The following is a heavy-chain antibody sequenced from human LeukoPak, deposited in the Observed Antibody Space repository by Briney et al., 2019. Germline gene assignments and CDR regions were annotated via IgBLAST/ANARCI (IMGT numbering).Heavy chain of an antibody. CDR3: ARLNWGDYYYYYYMDV. CDR1: GFTFSSYS. V-gene: IGHV4-38-2*01. J-gene: IGHJ6*03. D-gene: IGHD7-27*01. CDR2: IYHSGST. Sequence: PGRSLRLSCAASGFTFSSYSMNWVRQAPGKGLEWIGSIYHSGSTYYNPSLKSRVTISVDTSKNQFSLKLSSVTAADTAVYYCARLNWGDYYYYYYMDVWGKGTTVTVSS.